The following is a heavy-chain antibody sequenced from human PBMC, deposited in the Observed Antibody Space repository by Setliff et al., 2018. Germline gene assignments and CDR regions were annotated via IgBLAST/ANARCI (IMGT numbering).Heavy chain of an antibody. J-gene: IGHJ4*02. CDR2: VYTSGSI. V-gene: IGHV4-61*02. CDR3: ARVPAVTTISYFDY. CDR1: GDSISSGSYY. Sequence: TLSLTCTVSGDSISSGSYYWNWVRQSAGKGLEWIGRVYTSGSINYNPSLESRVTISVDTSKNQFSLKLRSVTAADTAVYYCARVPAVTTISYFDYWGEGTLVTVSS. D-gene: IGHD4-17*01.